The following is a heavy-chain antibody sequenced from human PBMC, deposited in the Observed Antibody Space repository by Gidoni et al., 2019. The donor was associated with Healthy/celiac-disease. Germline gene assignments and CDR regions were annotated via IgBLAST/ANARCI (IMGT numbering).Heavy chain of an antibody. V-gene: IGHV1-69*02. CDR3: ARNYGPQPGYFDL. J-gene: IGHJ2*01. CDR2: IIPILGIA. D-gene: IGHD4-17*01. Sequence: QVQLVQSGAEVKKPGSSVKVSCKASGGTFSSYTISWVRQAPGQGLEWMGRIIPILGIANYAKKFQGRVTITEDKSTSTAYMELSSLRSEDTAVYYCARNYGPQPGYFDLWGRGTLVTVSS. CDR1: GGTFSSYT.